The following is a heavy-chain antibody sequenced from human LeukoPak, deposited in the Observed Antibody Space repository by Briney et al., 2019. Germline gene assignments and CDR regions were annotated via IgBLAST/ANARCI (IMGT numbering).Heavy chain of an antibody. CDR2: INPNSGGT. Sequence: GASVKVSCKASGYTFTGYYMHWVRQAPGQGLEWMGWINPNSGGTNYAQKFKGRVTMTRDTSISTAYMELSRLRSDDTAVYYCARADSITMIVVVINDGAFDIWGQGTMVTVSS. CDR3: ARADSITMIVVVINDGAFDI. J-gene: IGHJ3*02. D-gene: IGHD3-22*01. V-gene: IGHV1-2*02. CDR1: GYTFTGYY.